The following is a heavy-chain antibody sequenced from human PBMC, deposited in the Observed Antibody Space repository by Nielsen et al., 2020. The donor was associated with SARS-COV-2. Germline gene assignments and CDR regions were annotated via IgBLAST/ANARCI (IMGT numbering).Heavy chain of an antibody. Sequence: GSLKISCAASGLTFSTYAMTWVRQAPGKGLEWVSGISGSGGSTYYADSVKGRFTISRDNAKSSLYLQLTSLRAEDTAVYYCARAYHNYYYAMDVWGQGTTVTVSS. D-gene: IGHD1-14*01. CDR2: ISGSGGST. CDR3: ARAYHNYYYAMDV. CDR1: GLTFSTYA. V-gene: IGHV3-23*01. J-gene: IGHJ6*02.